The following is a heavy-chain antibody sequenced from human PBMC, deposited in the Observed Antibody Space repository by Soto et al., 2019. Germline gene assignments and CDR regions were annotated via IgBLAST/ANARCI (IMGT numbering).Heavy chain of an antibody. CDR3: ARRRLRYCTNGVCAYYFDY. J-gene: IGHJ4*02. V-gene: IGHV1-69*13. D-gene: IGHD2-8*01. Sequence: SVKVSCKASGGTFSSYAISWVRQAPGQGLEWMGGIIPIFGTANYAQKFQGRVTITADESTSTAYMELSSLRSEDTAVYYCARRRLRYCTNGVCAYYFDYWGQGTLVTVS. CDR1: GGTFSSYA. CDR2: IIPIFGTA.